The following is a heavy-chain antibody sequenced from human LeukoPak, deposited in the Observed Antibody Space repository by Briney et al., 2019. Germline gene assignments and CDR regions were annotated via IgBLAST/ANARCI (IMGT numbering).Heavy chain of an antibody. Sequence: ASVKVSCKASGYTFTGYYIHWVRQAPGQGLEWMGWINPGSGGTNYAQKFQGRVTMTRDTSISTAYMEMSRLRSDDTAVYYCARNWNAPYFDYWGQGTLVTVFS. CDR1: GYTFTGYY. V-gene: IGHV1-2*02. J-gene: IGHJ4*02. D-gene: IGHD1-1*01. CDR3: ARNWNAPYFDY. CDR2: INPGSGGT.